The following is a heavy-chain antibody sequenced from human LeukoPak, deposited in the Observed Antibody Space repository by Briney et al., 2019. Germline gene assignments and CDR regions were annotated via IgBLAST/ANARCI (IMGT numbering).Heavy chain of an antibody. CDR1: GFTFDDYA. CDR2: ISGDGGST. V-gene: IGHV3-43*02. J-gene: IGHJ6*03. Sequence: QPGGSLRLSCAASGFTFDDYAMHWVRQAPGKGLEWVSLISGDGGSTYYADSVKGRFTISRDNSKNSLYLQMNSLRAEDTAVYYCARGENWVDYYYYMDVWGKGTTVTVSS. CDR3: ARGENWVDYYYYMDV. D-gene: IGHD7-27*01.